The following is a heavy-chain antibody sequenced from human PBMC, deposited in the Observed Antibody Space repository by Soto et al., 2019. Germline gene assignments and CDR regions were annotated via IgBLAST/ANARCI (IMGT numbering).Heavy chain of an antibody. J-gene: IGHJ6*02. CDR2: IIPLLGPS. D-gene: IGHD3-16*01. V-gene: IGHV1-69*01. Sequence: QVQVEQSGAEVKKPGSSLKVACKTSGGPFSSQAFNWVRQSRGHGLEGMGGIIPLLGPSTYAQKFQDRVTFTAHESTITVYMELLSLRSDDTATYFCAMRDSPSFYYVIVVWGRATTVTVSS. CDR1: GGPFSSQA. CDR3: AMRDSPSFYYVIVV.